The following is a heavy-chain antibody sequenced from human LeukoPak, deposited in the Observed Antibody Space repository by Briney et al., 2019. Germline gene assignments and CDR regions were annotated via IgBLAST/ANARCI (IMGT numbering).Heavy chain of an antibody. Sequence: GGSLRLSCAASGFTFSSYGMHWVRQAPGKGLEWVAVISYDGSNKYYADSVKGRFTISRDNSKNTLYLQMNSLRAEDTAVYYCAKVSGSYPYNWFDPWGQGTLVTVPS. D-gene: IGHD3-10*01. CDR2: ISYDGSNK. V-gene: IGHV3-30*18. CDR3: AKVSGSYPYNWFDP. CDR1: GFTFSSYG. J-gene: IGHJ5*02.